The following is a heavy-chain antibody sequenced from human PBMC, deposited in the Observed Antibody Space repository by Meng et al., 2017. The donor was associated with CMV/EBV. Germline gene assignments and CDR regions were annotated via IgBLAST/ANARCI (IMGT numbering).Heavy chain of an antibody. Sequence: GESLKISCAASGFTFSSYAMHWARQAPGKGLEYVSAISSNGGSTYYADSVKGRFTISRDNSKNTLYLQMGSLRAEDMAVYYCARSVGELPVYYYGMDVWGQGTTVTVSS. D-gene: IGHD1-26*01. CDR1: GFTFSSYA. CDR3: ARSVGELPVYYYGMDV. J-gene: IGHJ6*02. V-gene: IGHV3-64*02. CDR2: ISSNGGST.